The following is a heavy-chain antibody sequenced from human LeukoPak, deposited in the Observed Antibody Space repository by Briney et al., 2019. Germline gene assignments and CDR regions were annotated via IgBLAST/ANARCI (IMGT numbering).Heavy chain of an antibody. J-gene: IGHJ4*02. CDR3: ARGGNSVFGVVDY. D-gene: IGHD3-3*01. V-gene: IGHV1-2*02. CDR2: INPNSGGP. CDR1: GYTFTGYY. Sequence: ASVKVSCKASGYTFTGYYMHWVRQAPGQGLEWMGWINPNSGGPIYAQKFQGRVTMTWDTSISTTYMELRGLRSDDTAVYYCARGGNSVFGVVDYWGQRTLVTVSS.